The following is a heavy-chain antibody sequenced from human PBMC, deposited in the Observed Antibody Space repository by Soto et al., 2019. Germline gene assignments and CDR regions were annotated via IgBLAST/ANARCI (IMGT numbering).Heavy chain of an antibody. J-gene: IGHJ4*02. CDR1: GFSLSTSGVA. D-gene: IGHD4-17*01. V-gene: IGHV2-5*02. CDR2: IYWDDDT. Sequence: QITLKESGPTLVKPTQTLTLTCTFSGFSLSTSGVAVCWIRQPPGMALEWLALIYWDDDTRYSPSLKSRLTLTKDTSKNQVVLTMPNMDPVETAKYYRAHAEVTTLFDYWGRGTLVTVSS. CDR3: AHAEVTTLFDY.